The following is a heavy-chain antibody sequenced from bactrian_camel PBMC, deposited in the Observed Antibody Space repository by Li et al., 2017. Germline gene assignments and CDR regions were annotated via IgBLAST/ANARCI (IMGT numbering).Heavy chain of an antibody. D-gene: IGHD1*01. V-gene: IGHV3S6*01. CDR3: VRDLLGAEGGT. J-gene: IGHJ6*01. Sequence: VQLVESGGGSVQAGGSLRLSCVASGDRFSACTMTWYRQAPGKGLEWVSSIYIDADYQDGVYTSYLDSVKGRFTISTDNAKNTAYLQMNSLKAEDTAVYYCVRDLLGAEGGTWGQGTQVTVS. CDR2: IYIDADYQDGVYT. CDR1: GDRFSACT.